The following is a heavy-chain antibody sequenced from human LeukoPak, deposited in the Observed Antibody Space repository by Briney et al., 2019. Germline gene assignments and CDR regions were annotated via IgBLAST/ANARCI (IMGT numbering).Heavy chain of an antibody. V-gene: IGHV1-46*04. D-gene: IGHD1-26*01. J-gene: IGHJ4*02. CDR3: ARYITVGATYQHFDY. CDR2: INPSGSIT. Sequence: ASVKVSFTASGFSFSNYWIHWVRQAPGQGLEWMGIINPSGSITSYTHNLQGRLTVTRDTSTRTVYMELSRLRSDDTAVYYCARYITVGATYQHFDYWGQGTLVTVSS. CDR1: GFSFSNYW.